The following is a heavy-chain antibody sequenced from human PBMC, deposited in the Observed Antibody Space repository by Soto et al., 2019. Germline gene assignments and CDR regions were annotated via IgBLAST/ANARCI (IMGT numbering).Heavy chain of an antibody. D-gene: IGHD2-15*01. J-gene: IGHJ5*02. Sequence: QVQLVQSGAEVRKPGSSVKVSCKASGGTFSSYAINWVRQGPGQGLEWMGGIIPMFGTTKYAQRFQGRLTVSADESTSTAYMELSSLRSEDTAVYYCARGVVVVAASQLGWFDPWGQGTLVTVSS. V-gene: IGHV1-69*01. CDR1: GGTFSSYA. CDR2: IIPMFGTT. CDR3: ARGVVVVAASQLGWFDP.